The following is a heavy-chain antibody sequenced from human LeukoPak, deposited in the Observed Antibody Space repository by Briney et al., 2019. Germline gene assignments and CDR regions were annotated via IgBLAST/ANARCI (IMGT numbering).Heavy chain of an antibody. CDR2: INHSGST. D-gene: IGHD3-10*01. CDR3: ARGPVLLWFGELLPDFDY. V-gene: IGHV4-34*01. Sequence: SETLSLTCAVYGGSFSGYSWSWIRQPPGKGLEWIGEINHSGSTNYNPSLKSRVTISVDTSKNQFSLKLSSVTAADTAVYYCARGPVLLWFGELLPDFDYWGQGTLVTVSS. CDR1: GGSFSGYS. J-gene: IGHJ4*02.